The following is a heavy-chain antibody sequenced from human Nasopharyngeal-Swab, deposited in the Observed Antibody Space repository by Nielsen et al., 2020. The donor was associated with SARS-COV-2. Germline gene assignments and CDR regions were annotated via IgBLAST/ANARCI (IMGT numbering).Heavy chain of an antibody. CDR2: IHQSGST. D-gene: IGHD1/OR15-1a*01. CDR3: ARERTAPGTLYYFDY. J-gene: IGHJ4*02. V-gene: IGHV4-30-2*05. Sequence: WIRQPPGKGLEWMGFIHQSGSTTYSPFLKSRLTMSVDTSKNQFSLKLTSVTAADTALYYCARERTAPGTLYYFDYWGQGTPVTVSS.